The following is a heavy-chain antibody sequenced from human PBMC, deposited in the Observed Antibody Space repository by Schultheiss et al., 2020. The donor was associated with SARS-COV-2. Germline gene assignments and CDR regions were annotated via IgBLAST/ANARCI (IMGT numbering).Heavy chain of an antibody. CDR1: GYTFTGYY. CDR2: INPNSGGT. Sequence: VKVSCKASGYTFTGYYMHWVRQAPGQGLEWMGWINPNSGGTNYAQKFQGRVTMTRDTSISTAYMELSSLRSEDTAVYYCAIKHPQRTLYTRLEWLFRGGLWFDPWGQGTLVTVSS. D-gene: IGHD3-3*01. J-gene: IGHJ5*02. V-gene: IGHV1-2*02. CDR3: AIKHPQRTLYTRLEWLFRGGLWFDP.